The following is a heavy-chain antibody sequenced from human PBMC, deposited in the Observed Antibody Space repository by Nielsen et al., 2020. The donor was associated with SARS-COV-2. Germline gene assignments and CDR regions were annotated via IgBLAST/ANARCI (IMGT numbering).Heavy chain of an antibody. D-gene: IGHD2-2*01. V-gene: IGHV3-48*01. CDR3: ASTTLARKYCSSTSCYASFDY. Sequence: GGSLRLSCAASGFTFSSYSMNWVRQAPGKGLEWVSYISSSSSTIYYADSVKGRFTISRDNSKNTLYLQMNSLRAEDTAVYYCASTTLARKYCSSTSCYASFDYWGQGTLVTVSS. CDR1: GFTFSSYS. J-gene: IGHJ4*02. CDR2: ISSSSSTI.